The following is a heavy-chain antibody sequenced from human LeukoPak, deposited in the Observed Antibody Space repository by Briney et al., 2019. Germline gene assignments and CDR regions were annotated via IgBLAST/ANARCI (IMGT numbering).Heavy chain of an antibody. V-gene: IGHV3-23*01. CDR2: ISDSGGRT. CDR3: AKDRGGPTGWELLYFDY. J-gene: IGHJ4*02. Sequence: GGSLRLSCAASGFTFSSYAMGWVRQAPGKGLEWVSGISDSGGRTYYADSVKGRFTISRDNSKNTVYLQMDSLRAEDTAVYYCAKDRGGPTGWELLYFDYWGQGTLVTVSS. CDR1: GFTFSSYA. D-gene: IGHD1-26*01.